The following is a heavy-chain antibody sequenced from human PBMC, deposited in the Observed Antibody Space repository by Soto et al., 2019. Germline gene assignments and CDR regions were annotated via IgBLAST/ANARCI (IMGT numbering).Heavy chain of an antibody. D-gene: IGHD5-12*01. CDR3: ARGGRGYDFSSWFDP. J-gene: IGHJ5*02. V-gene: IGHV4-34*01. Sequence: SETLSLTCAVYGGSFSGYYWSWIRQPPGKGLEWIGEINHSGSTNYNPSLKSRVTISVDTSKNQFSLKLSSVTAADTAVYYCARGGRGYDFSSWFDPWGQGTLVTVSS. CDR2: INHSGST. CDR1: GGSFSGYY.